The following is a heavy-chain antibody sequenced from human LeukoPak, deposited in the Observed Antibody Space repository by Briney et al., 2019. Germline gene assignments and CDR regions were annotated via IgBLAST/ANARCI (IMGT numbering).Heavy chain of an antibody. V-gene: IGHV1-18*03. CDR1: GYTFTSYG. CDR3: AREYSSGWSYHFDS. D-gene: IGHD6-19*01. J-gene: IGHJ4*02. Sequence: ASVTVSCKDSGYTFTSYGISWVRQAPRQGLEWMGRINDYNGNTNYAQKIQGRVTMTTDSVKTTANMELKSLTAKALAVYYCAREYSSGWSYHFDSWGQGTLVTVSS. CDR2: INDYNGNT.